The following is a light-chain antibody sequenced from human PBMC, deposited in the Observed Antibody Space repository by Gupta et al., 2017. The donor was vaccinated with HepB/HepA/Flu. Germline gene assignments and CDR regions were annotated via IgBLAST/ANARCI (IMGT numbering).Light chain of an antibody. J-gene: IGLJ1*01. V-gene: IGLV1-51*01. CDR3: GTWDNSLSAFV. CDR2: DNN. CDR1: SSNIGNNY. Sequence: QPVLTQPPSVSAAPGPKVALSCIGSSSNIGNNYVSWYQQLPGTAPELLIYDNNKRPSGIPDRFSGSKSGASATLDIAGLQTGDEADYYCGTWDNSLSAFVFGTGTKVTVL.